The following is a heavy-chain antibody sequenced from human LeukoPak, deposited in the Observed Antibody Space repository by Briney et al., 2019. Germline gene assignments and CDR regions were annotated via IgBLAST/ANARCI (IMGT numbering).Heavy chain of an antibody. CDR3: ARDADSSGYYYRNYYYMDV. Sequence: GSLRLSCAASGVTVSSNYMSWSRQPPGKGVGCRGGIYYSASNYYNPPPKSRVTILVETSKNQSSLELSSVTAADTAVYYCARDADSSGYYYRNYYYMDVWGKGPTVTVSS. D-gene: IGHD3-22*01. CDR2: IYYSASN. CDR1: GVTVSSNY. V-gene: IGHV4-39*07. J-gene: IGHJ6*03.